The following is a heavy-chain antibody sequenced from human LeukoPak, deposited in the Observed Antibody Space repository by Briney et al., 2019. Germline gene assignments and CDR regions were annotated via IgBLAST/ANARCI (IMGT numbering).Heavy chain of an antibody. CDR2: IKQDGRDT. CDR3: ATSEGY. Sequence: GGSLRLSCAASGFTLNTHWMSWVRQAPGKGLEWVANIKQDGRDTYYVDSVKGRFTISRDNAKNSLNLQMNSLRAEDTAMYYCATSEGYWGQGPLVTVSS. CDR1: GFTLNTHW. V-gene: IGHV3-7*03. J-gene: IGHJ4*02.